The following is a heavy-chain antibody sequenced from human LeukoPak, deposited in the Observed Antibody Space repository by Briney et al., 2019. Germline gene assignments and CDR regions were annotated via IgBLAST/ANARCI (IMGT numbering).Heavy chain of an antibody. Sequence: ASVKVSYKASGYTFTSYGISWVRQAPGQGLKWMGWISAYNGNTNYAQKLQGRVTMTTDTSTSTAYMELRSLRSDDTAVYYCARDWANYYDIMYYFDYWGQGTLVTVSS. D-gene: IGHD3-9*01. CDR3: ARDWANYYDIMYYFDY. V-gene: IGHV1-18*01. J-gene: IGHJ4*02. CDR2: ISAYNGNT. CDR1: GYTFTSYG.